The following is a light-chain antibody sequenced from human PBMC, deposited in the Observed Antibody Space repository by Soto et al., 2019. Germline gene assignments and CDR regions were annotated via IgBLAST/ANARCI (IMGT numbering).Light chain of an antibody. CDR1: QGLVFSDGNTY. V-gene: IGKV2-30*01. CDR2: MIS. J-gene: IGKJ1*01. CDR3: MQGTHWPWT. Sequence: DVVMTQSPLSLPVTLGQPASISCRSTQGLVFSDGNTYLNWFHQRPGQSPRRLIYMISKRDSGVPDRFSGSGSGTDFTLTISRVEAEDVGVYYCMQGTHWPWTFGQGTKVEMK.